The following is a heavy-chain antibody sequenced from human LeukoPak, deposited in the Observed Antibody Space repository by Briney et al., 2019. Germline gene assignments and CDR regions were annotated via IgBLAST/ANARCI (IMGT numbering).Heavy chain of an antibody. V-gene: IGHV3-48*01. CDR3: ARDSSSGSYTAFDI. Sequence: GGPLRLSCAASGFTFSSYSMNWVRQAPGKGLEWVSYISSSSSTIYYADSVKGRFTISRDNAKNSLYLQMNSLRAEDTAVYYCARDSSSGSYTAFDIWGQGTMVTVSS. J-gene: IGHJ3*02. D-gene: IGHD3-10*01. CDR1: GFTFSSYS. CDR2: ISSSSSTI.